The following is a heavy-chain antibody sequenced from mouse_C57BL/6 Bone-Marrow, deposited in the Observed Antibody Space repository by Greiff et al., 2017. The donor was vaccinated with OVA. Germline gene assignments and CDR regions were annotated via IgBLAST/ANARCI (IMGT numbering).Heavy chain of an antibody. CDR1: GYTFTSYW. CDR3: APLGGYGYFDV. J-gene: IGHJ1*03. Sequence: VQLQQPGAELVKPGASVKLSCKASGYTFTSYWMHWVKQRPGQGLEWIGMIHPNSGSTNYNEKFKSKATLTVDKSSSTAYMQLSSLTSEDSAVYYGAPLGGYGYFDVWGTGTTVTVSS. V-gene: IGHV1-64*01. CDR2: IHPNSGST. D-gene: IGHD4-1*01.